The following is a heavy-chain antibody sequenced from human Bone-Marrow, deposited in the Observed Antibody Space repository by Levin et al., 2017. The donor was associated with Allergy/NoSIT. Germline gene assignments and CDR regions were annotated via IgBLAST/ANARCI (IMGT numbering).Heavy chain of an antibody. CDR1: GFDFTNDW. Sequence: ASVKVSCKASGFDFTNDWIAWVRQMPGKGLELMGLVYPADSDTRYSPSFQGHVTISADKSIRTASLQWSSLKAADTAVYYCARSMGRSYYFYYYALDVWGQGTTVTVSS. CDR3: ARSMGRSYYFYYYALDV. D-gene: IGHD1-26*01. J-gene: IGHJ6*02. CDR2: VYPADSDT. V-gene: IGHV5-51*01.